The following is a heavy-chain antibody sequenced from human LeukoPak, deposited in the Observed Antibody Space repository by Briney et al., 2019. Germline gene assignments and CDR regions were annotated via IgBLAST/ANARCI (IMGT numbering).Heavy chain of an antibody. CDR3: ARAYSSSRYGRNWFDP. Sequence: SETLSLTCTVSGGSISSSSYYWGWIRQPPGKGLEWIGSIYYSGSTYYNPSLKSRVTISVDTSKNQFSLKLSSVTAADTAVYYCARAYSSSRYGRNWFDPWGQGTLVTVSS. CDR2: IYYSGST. J-gene: IGHJ5*02. CDR1: GGSISSSSYY. D-gene: IGHD6-13*01. V-gene: IGHV4-39*07.